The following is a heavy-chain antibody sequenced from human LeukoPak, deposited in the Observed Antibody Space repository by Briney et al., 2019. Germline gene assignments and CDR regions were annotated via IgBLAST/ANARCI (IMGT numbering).Heavy chain of an antibody. CDR1: GFTVSSNY. CDR2: IYSGGST. V-gene: IGHV3-66*01. Sequence: GGSLRLSCAASGFTVSSNYMSWVRQAPGKGLEWVSVIYSGGSTYYADSVKGRFTISRDNSKNTLYLQMNSLRAEDTAVYYCARAHYYDSSGSNQDYWGQGTLVTVSS. J-gene: IGHJ4*02. D-gene: IGHD3-22*01. CDR3: ARAHYYDSSGSNQDY.